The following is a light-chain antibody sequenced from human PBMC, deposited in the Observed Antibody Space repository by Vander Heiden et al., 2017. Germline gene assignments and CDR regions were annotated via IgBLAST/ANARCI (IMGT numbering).Light chain of an antibody. CDR3: CSQRIKTTNAWI. J-gene: IGLJ1*01. Sequence: QSALTQPASVSGSPGQSITISCTATSSDVGGYNYVSWYPQHPGKGPQLLIYYVSTRHYGVSNRLSCSTSANRSTTTISGLQADEEADDYCCSQRIKTTNAWIFGSGTKVSVL. V-gene: IGLV2-14*03. CDR2: YVS. CDR1: SSDVGGYNY.